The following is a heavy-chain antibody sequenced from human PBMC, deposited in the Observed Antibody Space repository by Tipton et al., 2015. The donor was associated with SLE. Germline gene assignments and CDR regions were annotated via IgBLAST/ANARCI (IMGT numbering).Heavy chain of an antibody. D-gene: IGHD3-9*01. CDR3: ARVEYDILTGWGGFDY. CDR1: GGSISSGSYY. V-gene: IGHV4-61*02. J-gene: IGHJ4*02. Sequence: TLSLTCTVSGGSISSGSYYWSWIRQPAGKGLEWIGRIYTSGSTNYNPSLKSRVPIAVDTSKNQFSLKLSSVTAADTAVYYCARVEYDILTGWGGFDYWGQGTLVTVSS. CDR2: IYTSGST.